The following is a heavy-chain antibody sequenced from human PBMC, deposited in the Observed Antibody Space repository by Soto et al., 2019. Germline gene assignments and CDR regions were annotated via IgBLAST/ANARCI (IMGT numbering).Heavy chain of an antibody. CDR1: GFTFSSYA. Sequence: EVQLLESGGGLVQPGGSLRLSCAASGFTFSSYAMSWVRQAPGKGLEWVSAISGSGGSTYYADSVKGRFTISRDNSKNTLYLQMNSLRAEDTAVYYCAKKVLLWFGELLTLFDYWGQGTLVTVSS. J-gene: IGHJ4*02. CDR2: ISGSGGST. D-gene: IGHD3-10*01. V-gene: IGHV3-23*01. CDR3: AKKVLLWFGELLTLFDY.